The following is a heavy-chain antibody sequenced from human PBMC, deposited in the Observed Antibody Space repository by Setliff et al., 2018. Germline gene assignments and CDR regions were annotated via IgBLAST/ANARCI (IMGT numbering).Heavy chain of an antibody. J-gene: IGHJ4*02. V-gene: IGHV4-4*08. D-gene: IGHD2-15*01. CDR3: ARGLNSVSWTFAY. Sequence: SETLSLTCTVSGDSIYNHFWSWVRQPPGKGLEWIGYIYSTGSTNYNPSLKSRVAISIDTSKNQLSLKVNSVTAADTAIYYCARGLNSVSWTFAYWGQGSLVTVSS. CDR2: IYSTGST. CDR1: GDSIYNHF.